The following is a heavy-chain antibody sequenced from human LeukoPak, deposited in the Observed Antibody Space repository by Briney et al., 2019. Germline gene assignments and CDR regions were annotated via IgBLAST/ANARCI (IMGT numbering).Heavy chain of an antibody. Sequence: ASVKVSCKASGYTFTGYHMHWVRQAPGQGLEWMGWINPNSGGTNYAQKFQGRVTMTRDTSISTAYMELSRLRSDDTAVYYCARYRNYYDSSGYYYVEYFQHWGQGTLVTVSS. D-gene: IGHD3-22*01. J-gene: IGHJ1*01. CDR2: INPNSGGT. CDR3: ARYRNYYDSSGYYYVEYFQH. V-gene: IGHV1-2*02. CDR1: GYTFTGYH.